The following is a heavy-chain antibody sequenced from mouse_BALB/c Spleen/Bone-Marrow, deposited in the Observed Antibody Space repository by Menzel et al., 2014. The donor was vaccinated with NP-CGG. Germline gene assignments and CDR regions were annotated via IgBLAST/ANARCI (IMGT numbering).Heavy chain of an antibody. CDR1: GFTFSDYY. CDR3: ARRGWYYAMDY. Sequence: EVKLVESGGGLVQPGGSLKLSCATSGFTFSDYYMYWVRQTPEKRLEWVAYISNGGGSTYYPDTVKGRFTISRDNAKNTLYLQMSRLKSEDTAMYYCARRGWYYAMDYWGQGTSFTVSS. V-gene: IGHV5-12*02. D-gene: IGHD2-3*01. CDR2: ISNGGGST. J-gene: IGHJ4*01.